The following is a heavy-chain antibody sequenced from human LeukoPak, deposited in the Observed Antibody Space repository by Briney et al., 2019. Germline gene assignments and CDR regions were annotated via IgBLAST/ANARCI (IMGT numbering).Heavy chain of an antibody. D-gene: IGHD6-13*01. Sequence: PGRSLRLSCAASGFTFDDYAMNWVRQGPGKGLEWVSGISWNSGRIGYADSVKGRFTISRDNAKNSLYLQMNSLRAEDTALYYCSKGYSSSGYYYYGMDVWGQGTTVTVSS. V-gene: IGHV3-9*01. CDR2: ISWNSGRI. CDR3: SKGYSSSGYYYYGMDV. CDR1: GFTFDDYA. J-gene: IGHJ6*02.